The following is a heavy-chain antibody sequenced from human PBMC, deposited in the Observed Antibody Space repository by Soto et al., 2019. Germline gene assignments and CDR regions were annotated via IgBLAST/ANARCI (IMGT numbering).Heavy chain of an antibody. D-gene: IGHD3-9*01. Sequence: GASVKVSCKASGYTFTSYGISWVRQAPGQGLEWMGWISAYNGDTNYAQKLQGRVTMTTDAATSTAYMEVRSLRSDDTAVYYCARDPLLRYFDWLRGPGYFDYWGQGTLVTVS. J-gene: IGHJ4*02. CDR1: GYTFTSYG. CDR3: ARDPLLRYFDWLRGPGYFDY. V-gene: IGHV1-18*04. CDR2: ISAYNGDT.